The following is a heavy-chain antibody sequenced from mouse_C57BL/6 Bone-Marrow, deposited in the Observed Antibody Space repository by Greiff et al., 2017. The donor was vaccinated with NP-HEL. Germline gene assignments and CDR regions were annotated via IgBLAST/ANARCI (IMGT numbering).Heavy chain of an antibody. J-gene: IGHJ2*01. CDR3: ARDLLFFY. Sequence: VQLKESGPGLVKPSQSLSLTCSVTGYSITSGYYWNWIRQFPGNKLEWMGYISYDGSNNYNPSLKNRISITRDTSKNQFFLKLNSVTTEDTATYYCARDLLFFYWGQGTTLTVSS. CDR2: ISYDGSN. CDR1: GYSITSGYY. D-gene: IGHD6-1*01. V-gene: IGHV3-6*01.